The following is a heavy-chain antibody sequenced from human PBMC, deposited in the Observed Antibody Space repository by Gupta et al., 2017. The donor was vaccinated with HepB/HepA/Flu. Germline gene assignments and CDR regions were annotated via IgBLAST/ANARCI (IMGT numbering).Heavy chain of an antibody. CDR1: GGSFSGYY. CDR2: INHSGST. J-gene: IGHJ4*02. Sequence: QVQLQQWGAGLLKPSETLSLTCAVYGGSFSGYYWSWNRQPPGKGLEWIGEINHSGSTNYNPSLKSRVTISVDTSKNQFSLKLSSVTAADTAVYYCASKRGPYYFDYWGQGTLVTVSS. V-gene: IGHV4-34*01. CDR3: ASKRGPYYFDY. D-gene: IGHD5-12*01.